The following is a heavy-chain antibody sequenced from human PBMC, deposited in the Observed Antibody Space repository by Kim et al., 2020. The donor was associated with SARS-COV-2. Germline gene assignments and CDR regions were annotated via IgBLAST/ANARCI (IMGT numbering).Heavy chain of an antibody. CDR1: GFTFSSYW. V-gene: IGHV3-74*01. J-gene: IGHJ6*02. CDR3: ARDGYSYAYYHYYYGMDV. CDR2: INSDGSST. D-gene: IGHD5-18*01. Sequence: GGSLRLSCAASGFTFSSYWMHWVRQAPGKGLVWVSRINSDGSSTSYADSVKGRFTISRDNAKNTLYLQMNSLRAEDTAVYYCARDGYSYAYYHYYYGMDVWGQGTMVTVSS.